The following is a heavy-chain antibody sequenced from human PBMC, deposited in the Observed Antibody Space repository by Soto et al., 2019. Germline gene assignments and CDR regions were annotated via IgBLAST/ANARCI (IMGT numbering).Heavy chain of an antibody. Sequence: GGSLRLSCAASGITLSSYAMSWVRQAPGKGPEWVSGISASGGSTSYADSVKGRFTISRDNSKNTLYLQMNSLRADDTAVYHCAKGQNSGTYRFYFDYWGQGAMVTVSS. V-gene: IGHV3-23*01. J-gene: IGHJ4*02. CDR1: GITLSSYA. D-gene: IGHD1-26*01. CDR2: ISASGGST. CDR3: AKGQNSGTYRFYFDY.